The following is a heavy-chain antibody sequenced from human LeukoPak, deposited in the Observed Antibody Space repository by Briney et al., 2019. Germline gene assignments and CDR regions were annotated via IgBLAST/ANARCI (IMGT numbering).Heavy chain of an antibody. CDR3: ARHKWELPPYFDY. CDR1: GGSISSYY. J-gene: IGHJ4*02. CDR2: IYYSGST. V-gene: IGHV4-59*08. D-gene: IGHD1-26*01. Sequence: SETLSLTCTVSGGSISSYYWSWIRQPPGKGLEWIGYIYYSGSTNYNPSLKSRVTISVDTSKNQFSLKLSSVTAADTAVYYCARHKWELPPYFDYWGQGTLVTVSS.